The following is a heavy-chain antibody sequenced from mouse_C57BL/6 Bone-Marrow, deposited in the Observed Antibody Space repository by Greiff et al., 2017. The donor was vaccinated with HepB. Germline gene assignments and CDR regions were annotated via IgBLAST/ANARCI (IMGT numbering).Heavy chain of an antibody. CDR2: IDPSDSYT. Sequence: QVQLQQPGAELVMPGASVKLSCKASGYTFTSYWMHWVKQRPGQGLEWIGEIDPSDSYTNYNQKFKGKYTLTVDKSSSTAYMQLSSLTSEDSAVYYCASEGDYWYFDVWGTGTTVTVSS. CDR3: ASEGDYWYFDV. CDR1: GYTFTSYW. J-gene: IGHJ1*03. V-gene: IGHV1-69*01.